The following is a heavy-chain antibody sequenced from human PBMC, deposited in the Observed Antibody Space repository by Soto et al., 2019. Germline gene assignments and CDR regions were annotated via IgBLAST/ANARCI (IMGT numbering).Heavy chain of an antibody. V-gene: IGHV1-2*02. Sequence: SVKVSCKTSGYTFTGHYIHWVRQAPQQGPEWMGEIGPESGATRYAQKFRGRVTMTMDTSITTVYMELKNLSPDDTAVYYCGRGRSGQIVIFYWGQGTPVTVSS. D-gene: IGHD3-3*02. CDR3: GRGRSGQIVIFY. J-gene: IGHJ4*02. CDR2: IGPESGAT. CDR1: GYTFTGHY.